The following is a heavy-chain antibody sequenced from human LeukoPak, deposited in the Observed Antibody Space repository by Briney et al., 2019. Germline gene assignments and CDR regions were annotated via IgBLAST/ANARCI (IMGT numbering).Heavy chain of an antibody. CDR1: GGSFSSGSYY. CDR2: IYYSGST. CDR3: AREGYCSSTSCYDY. J-gene: IGHJ4*02. V-gene: IGHV4-61*01. D-gene: IGHD2-2*01. Sequence: PSETLSLTCTVSGGSFSSGSYYWSWIRQPPGKGLEWIGYIYYSGSTNYNPSLKSRVTISVDTSKNQFSLKLSSVTAADTAVYYCAREGYCSSTSCYDYWGQGTLVTVSS.